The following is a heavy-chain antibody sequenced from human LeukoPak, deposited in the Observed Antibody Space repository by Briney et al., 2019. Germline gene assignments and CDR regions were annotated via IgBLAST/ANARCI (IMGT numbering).Heavy chain of an antibody. CDR1: GYTFTYRY. V-gene: IGHV1-45*02. CDR3: ATAIRVDTALGAFDI. J-gene: IGHJ3*02. CDR2: ITPFNGNT. Sequence: ASVKVSCKAYGYTFTYRYLHWVRQAPGQALEWMGWITPFNGNTNYAQKFQDRVTITRDRSMSTAYMELSSLRSEDTAMYYCATAIRVDTALGAFDIWGQGTMVTVSS. D-gene: IGHD5-18*01.